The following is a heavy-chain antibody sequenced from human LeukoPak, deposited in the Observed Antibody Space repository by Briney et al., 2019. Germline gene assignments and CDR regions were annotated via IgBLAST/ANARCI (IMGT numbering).Heavy chain of an antibody. CDR1: GYTLTELS. Sequence: GASVKVSCKVSGYTLTELSMHWVRQAPGKGLEWMGGFDPEDGETIYAQKFQGRVTMTEDTSTDTAYVELSSLRSEDTAVYYCATSWRGCSSTSCLFDYWGQGTLVTVSS. D-gene: IGHD2-2*01. V-gene: IGHV1-24*01. CDR3: ATSWRGCSSTSCLFDY. J-gene: IGHJ4*02. CDR2: FDPEDGET.